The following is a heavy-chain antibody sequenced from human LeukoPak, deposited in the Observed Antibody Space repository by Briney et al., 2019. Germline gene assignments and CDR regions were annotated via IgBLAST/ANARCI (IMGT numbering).Heavy chain of an antibody. V-gene: IGHV3-15*01. CDR2: IKSKTEAETT. CDR1: GFTFSNDW. D-gene: IGHD3-10*01. J-gene: IGHJ4*02. Sequence: KTGGSLRLSCAASGFTFSNDWIAWVRRAPGKGLEWVGRIKSKTEAETTDYSAPVKGRLTISRDDSKNTVYMQMNSLKTEDTTVYYCITGFWSGAHYSDYWGQGALVTVSS. CDR3: ITGFWSGAHYSDY.